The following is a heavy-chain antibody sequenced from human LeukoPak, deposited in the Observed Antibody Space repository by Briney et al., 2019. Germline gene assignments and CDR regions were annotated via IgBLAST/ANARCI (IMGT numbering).Heavy chain of an antibody. CDR3: ARVPDNCSGDRYYSSAFDP. V-gene: IGHV4-38-2*02. Sequence: SETLSLTSTLPGYSLTRGLLWTWFGRPPGKGLRWFGRNDVSGRTYYKQSLKSGVAISLDTSRNQFSLTMTSVTAPDTAVYYCARVPDNCSGDRYYSSAFDPWGQGTLVIVSS. CDR2: NDVSGRT. D-gene: IGHD2-15*01. J-gene: IGHJ5*01. CDR1: GYSLTRGLL.